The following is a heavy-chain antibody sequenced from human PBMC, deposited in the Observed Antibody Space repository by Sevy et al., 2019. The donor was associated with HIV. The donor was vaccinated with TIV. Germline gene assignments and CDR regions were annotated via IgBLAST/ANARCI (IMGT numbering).Heavy chain of an antibody. V-gene: IGHV3-11*01. J-gene: IGHJ4*02. D-gene: IGHD6-19*01. CDR2: ISSSGSTI. Sequence: GGSLRLSCAASGFTFSDYYMSWIRQAPGKGLEWVSYISSSGSTIYYANSVKGRFTISRDNAKNSLYLQMNSLRAEDTAVYYCARAEKKQWLPDWGQGTLVTVSS. CDR3: ARAEKKQWLPD. CDR1: GFTFSDYY.